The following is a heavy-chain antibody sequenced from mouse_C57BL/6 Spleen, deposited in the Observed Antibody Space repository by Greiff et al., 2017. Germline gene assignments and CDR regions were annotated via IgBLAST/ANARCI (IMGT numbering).Heavy chain of an antibody. V-gene: IGHV5-4*03. J-gene: IGHJ3*01. CDR3: ARHEGNPFAY. D-gene: IGHD2-1*01. CDR1: GFTFSSYA. CDR2: ISDGGSYT. Sequence: EVMLVESGGGLVKPGGSLKLSCAASGFTFSSYAMSWVRQTPEKRLEWVATISDGGSYTYYPDNVKGRFTISRDNAKNTLYLQMSSLKSEDTAMYYCARHEGNPFAYWGQGTLVTVSA.